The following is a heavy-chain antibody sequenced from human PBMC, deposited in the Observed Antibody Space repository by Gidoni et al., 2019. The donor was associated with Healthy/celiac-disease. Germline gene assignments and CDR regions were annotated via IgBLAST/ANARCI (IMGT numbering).Heavy chain of an antibody. V-gene: IGHV3-30*18. CDR1: GFPLSNYA. Sequence: QVQLVESGGGVVQPWRSLRLSCAASGFPLSNYAMHWVRQAPGKGLEWVAVISYDGSNKYYEDSVNGRFTISRDNSKKTLYLQMNSLRAEDTAVYYCAKGGWFREYAPEYFDYWGQGTLVTVSS. J-gene: IGHJ4*02. D-gene: IGHD3-10*01. CDR2: ISYDGSNK. CDR3: AKGGWFREYAPEYFDY.